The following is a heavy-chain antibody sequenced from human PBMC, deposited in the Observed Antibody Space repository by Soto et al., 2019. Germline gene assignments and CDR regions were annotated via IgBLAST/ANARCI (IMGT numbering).Heavy chain of an antibody. CDR1: GCTSSSFV. V-gene: IGHV3-30*18. Sequence: QVQLVESGGGVVQPGSSLRLSCVASGCTSSSFVIHWVRQAPGKGLEWLAVISSDGNNQYYADSVKGRFTISRDNSKKTLYLQVNSLRAEDTAVYFCAKERGVLDAFDIWGQGTMVTVS. CDR2: ISSDGNNQ. D-gene: IGHD3-10*01. J-gene: IGHJ3*02. CDR3: AKERGVLDAFDI.